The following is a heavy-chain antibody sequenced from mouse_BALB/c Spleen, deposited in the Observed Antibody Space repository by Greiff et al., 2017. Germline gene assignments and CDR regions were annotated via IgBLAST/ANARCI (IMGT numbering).Heavy chain of an antibody. D-gene: IGHD1-1*01. J-gene: IGHJ3*01. Sequence: QVQLQQSGAELVRPGTSVKVSCKASGYAFTNYLIEWVKQRPGQGLEWIGVINPGSGGTNYNEKFKGKATLTADKSSSTAYMQLSSLTSDDSAVYFCARWHYGSSYEAYWGQGTLVTVSA. V-gene: IGHV1-54*03. CDR1: GYAFTNYL. CDR3: ARWHYGSSYEAY. CDR2: INPGSGGT.